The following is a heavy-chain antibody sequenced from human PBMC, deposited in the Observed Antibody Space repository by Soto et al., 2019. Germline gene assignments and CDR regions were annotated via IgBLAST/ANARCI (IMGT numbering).Heavy chain of an antibody. V-gene: IGHV3-33*01. CDR2: IWYDGSNK. CDR3: ATDGGGRGYTSYYFDY. Sequence: QVQLVESGGGVVQPGRSLRLSCAASGFTFSSYGMHWVRQAPGKGLEWVAVIWYDGSNKYYADSVKGRFTISRNNSKNTLYRKMNSQRAEATAVYYCATDGGGRGYTSYYFDYWGQGTLVTVSS. J-gene: IGHJ4*02. D-gene: IGHD6-13*01. CDR1: GFTFSSYG.